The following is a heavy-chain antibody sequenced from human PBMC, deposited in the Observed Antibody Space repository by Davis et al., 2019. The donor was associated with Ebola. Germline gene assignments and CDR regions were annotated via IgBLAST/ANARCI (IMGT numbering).Heavy chain of an antibody. CDR3: ASLRRTITGMDDGFDI. J-gene: IGHJ3*02. D-gene: IGHD2-8*02. Sequence: KVSCKDSVNSFTSHWIGWVRQMPGKGLDWMGIIYTGDSDTRYSPSFRGQVTISADKSMKTAFLQWSSLKASDSGMYYCASLRRTITGMDDGFDIWGQGTMVTVSS. CDR1: VNSFTSHW. V-gene: IGHV5-51*01. CDR2: IYTGDSDT.